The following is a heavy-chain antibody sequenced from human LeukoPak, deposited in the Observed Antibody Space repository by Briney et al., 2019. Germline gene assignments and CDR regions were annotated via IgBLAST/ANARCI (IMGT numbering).Heavy chain of an antibody. CDR1: GGSFSGYY. D-gene: IGHD2-2*01. CDR3: ARGSLKSNCSSTSRYFDY. J-gene: IGHJ4*02. CDR2: INHSGST. Sequence: PSETLSLTCAVYGGSFSGYYWSWIRQPPGKGLEWIGEINHSGSTNYNPSLKSRATISVDTSKNQFSLKLSSVTAADTAVYYCARGSLKSNCSSTSRYFDYWGQGTLVTVSS. V-gene: IGHV4-34*01.